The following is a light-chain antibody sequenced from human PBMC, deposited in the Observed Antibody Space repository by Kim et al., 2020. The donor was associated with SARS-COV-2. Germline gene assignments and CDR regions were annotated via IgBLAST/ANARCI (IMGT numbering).Light chain of an antibody. Sequence: WCPGERATLACRASQSVSSYLAWYQQKPGQAPRLLIYDASNRGTGIPVRFSGSGSGTDFTLTISSLEPEDFAVYYCQQRSNWPHTFGGGTKVDIK. CDR3: QQRSNWPHT. J-gene: IGKJ4*01. CDR2: DAS. CDR1: QSVSSY. V-gene: IGKV3-11*01.